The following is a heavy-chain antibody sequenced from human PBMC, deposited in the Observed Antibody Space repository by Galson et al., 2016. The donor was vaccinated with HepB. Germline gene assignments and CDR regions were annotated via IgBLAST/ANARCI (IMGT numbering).Heavy chain of an antibody. CDR1: GDSIRSSDW. CDR3: ARVRVVAMWGGADWFDP. Sequence: LSLTCAVSGDSIRSSDWWSWVRQPPGKGLEWIGEIYHTGSTNYNPSLKSRVTKSVDKSKNQFSLKVTSVTAADTAVYYCARVRVVAMWGGADWFDPWGQGTLVTVSS. D-gene: IGHD2-15*01. J-gene: IGHJ5*02. V-gene: IGHV4-4*02. CDR2: IYHTGST.